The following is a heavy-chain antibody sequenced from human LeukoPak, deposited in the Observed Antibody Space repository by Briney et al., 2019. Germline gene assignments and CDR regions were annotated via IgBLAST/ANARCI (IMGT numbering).Heavy chain of an antibody. CDR1: GYTFTSYD. CDR3: ARAQSVRGRLTAYGMDV. D-gene: IGHD3-10*02. Sequence: ASVKVSCKASGYTFTSYDINWVRQATGQGLEWMGWMNPNSGNTGYAQKFQGRVTMTRNTSISTAYMELSSLRSEDTAVYYCARAQSVRGRLTAYGMDVWGQGTTVTVSS. V-gene: IGHV1-8*01. CDR2: MNPNSGNT. J-gene: IGHJ6*02.